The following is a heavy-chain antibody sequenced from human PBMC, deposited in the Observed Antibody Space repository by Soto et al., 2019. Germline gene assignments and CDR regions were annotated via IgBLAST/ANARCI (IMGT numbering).Heavy chain of an antibody. V-gene: IGHV1-69*01. J-gene: IGHJ5*02. CDR2: IIPMYGPA. Sequence: QVPLVQSGAEVKKPGSSVTVSCKASGGTFSSYAIHWVRQAPGQGLEWMGGIIPMYGPAKYAQRFQGRVTITADESTTTVYRELTSLTSQDTAVYYCARVTSMVRGVIDNWFDPWGHGTLVTASS. CDR3: ARVTSMVRGVIDNWFDP. D-gene: IGHD3-10*01. CDR1: GGTFSSYA.